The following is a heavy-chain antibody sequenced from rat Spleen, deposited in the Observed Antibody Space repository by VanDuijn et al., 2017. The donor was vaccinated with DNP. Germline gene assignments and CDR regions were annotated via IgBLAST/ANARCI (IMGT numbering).Heavy chain of an antibody. D-gene: IGHD3-8*01. CDR2: ISTSGGST. J-gene: IGHJ2*01. CDR3: ARLFPY. CDR1: GFTFSNYD. V-gene: IGHV5S23*01. Sequence: EVQLVESGGGLVQPGGSLTLSCAASGFTFSNYDMAWVRQAPTKGLEWVASISTSGGSTYYRDSVKGRFTVSRDNAKSTLYLQMDSLRSEDTATYYCARLFPYWGQGVMVTVSS.